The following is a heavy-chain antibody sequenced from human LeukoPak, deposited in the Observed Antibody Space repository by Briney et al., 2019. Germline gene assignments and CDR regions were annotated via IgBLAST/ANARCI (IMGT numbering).Heavy chain of an antibody. CDR2: ISYDGSNK. D-gene: IGHD5-18*01. CDR3: ARELWTWFDP. CDR1: GFTFSSYA. V-gene: IGHV3-30-3*01. Sequence: GGSLRLSCAASGFTFSSYAMHWVRQAPGKGLEWVAVISYDGSNKYYADSVKGRFTISRDNSKNTLYLQMNSLRAEDTAVYYCARELWTWFDPWGQGTLVTVSS. J-gene: IGHJ5*02.